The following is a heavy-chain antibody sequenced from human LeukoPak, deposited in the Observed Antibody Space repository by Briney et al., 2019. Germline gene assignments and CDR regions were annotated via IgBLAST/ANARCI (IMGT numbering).Heavy chain of an antibody. CDR3: ARVSFGGKTFDY. J-gene: IGHJ4*02. CDR2: INHSGST. D-gene: IGHD4-23*01. CDR1: GGSFSGYY. V-gene: IGHV4-34*01. Sequence: TSSETLSLTCAVYGGSFSGYYWSWIRQPPGKGLEWIGEINHSGSTNYNPSLKSRVTISVDTSKNQFSLKLSSVTAADTAVYYCARVSFGGKTFDYWGQGTLVTVSS.